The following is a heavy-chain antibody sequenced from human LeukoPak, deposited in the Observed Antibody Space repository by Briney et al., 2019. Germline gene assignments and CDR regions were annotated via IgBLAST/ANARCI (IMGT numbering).Heavy chain of an antibody. CDR1: GYTFTSYY. J-gene: IGHJ4*02. CDR2: INPSGGST. Sequence: ASVKVSCKASGYTFTSYYMHWVRQAPGQGLEWMGIINPSGGSTSYAQKFQGRVTMTRDMSTSTVYMELSSLRSEDTAVYYCARDTALAAAGTENYFDYWGQGTLVTVSS. D-gene: IGHD6-13*01. V-gene: IGHV1-46*01. CDR3: ARDTALAAAGTENYFDY.